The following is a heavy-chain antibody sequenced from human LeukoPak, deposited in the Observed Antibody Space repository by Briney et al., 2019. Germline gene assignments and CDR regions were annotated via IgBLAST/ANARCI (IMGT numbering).Heavy chain of an antibody. Sequence: SETLSLTCSVSGGSTTGSYWSWVRQPPGKGLQWIGYIHYTGSTDYNPSLKSRVTISIDTPKNQVSLRVTSVTAADTAVYYCARTGYGRDYYGMDVWGQGTTVTVSS. CDR1: GGSTTGSY. V-gene: IGHV4-59*01. D-gene: IGHD1-26*01. CDR3: ARTGYGRDYYGMDV. J-gene: IGHJ6*02. CDR2: IHYTGST.